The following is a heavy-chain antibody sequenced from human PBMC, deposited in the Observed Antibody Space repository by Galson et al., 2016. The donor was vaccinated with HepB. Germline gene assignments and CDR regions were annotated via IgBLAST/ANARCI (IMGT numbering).Heavy chain of an antibody. D-gene: IGHD2/OR15-2a*01. J-gene: IGHJ4*02. CDR3: AQERLGHFDFDS. V-gene: IGHV3-23*01. Sequence: SLRLSCAASGITFSSHAMNWVRQAPGRGLEWVSSISAIDGRTYYADSVKGRFTISRDNSKSTLYLHMNSLRSEDTALYYCAQERLGHFDFDSWGQGTLVTVSS. CDR2: ISAIDGRT. CDR1: GITFSSHA.